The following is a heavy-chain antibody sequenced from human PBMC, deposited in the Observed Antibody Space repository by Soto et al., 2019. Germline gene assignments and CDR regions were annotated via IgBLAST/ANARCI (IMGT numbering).Heavy chain of an antibody. CDR3: ARETLDSSGWSDWPVEWSEPALDY. CDR2: ISSSSSTI. CDR1: GFTFSSYS. V-gene: IGHV3-48*02. J-gene: IGHJ4*02. Sequence: LRLSCAASGFTFSSYSMNWVRQAPGKGLEWVSYISSSSSTIYYADSVKGRFTISRDNAKNSLYLQMNSLRDEDTAVYYCARETLDSSGWSDWPVEWSEPALDYWGQGTLVTVSS. D-gene: IGHD6-19*01.